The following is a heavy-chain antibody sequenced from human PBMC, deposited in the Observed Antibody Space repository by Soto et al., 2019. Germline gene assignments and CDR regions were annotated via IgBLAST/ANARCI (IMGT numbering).Heavy chain of an antibody. J-gene: IGHJ5*02. CDR2: INHSGST. D-gene: IGHD2-2*01. Sequence: QVQLQQWGAGLLKPSETLSLTCAVYGGSFSGYYWSWIRQPPGKGLEWIGEINHSGSTNYNPSHKSRVTISVDTSKNQFSLKLSSVTAADTDVYYCARGGIVVVPARGWFDPWGQGTLVTVSS. CDR3: ARGGIVVVPARGWFDP. V-gene: IGHV4-34*01. CDR1: GGSFSGYY.